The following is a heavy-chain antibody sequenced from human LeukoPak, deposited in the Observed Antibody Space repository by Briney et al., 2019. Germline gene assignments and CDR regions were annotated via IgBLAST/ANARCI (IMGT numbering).Heavy chain of an antibody. V-gene: IGHV3-21*01. J-gene: IGHJ4*02. CDR2: ISSSSSYI. Sequence: PGGSLRLSCAASGFTFSSYAMSWVRQAPGKGLEWVSSISSSSSYIYYADSVKGRFTISRDNAKNSLYLQMNSLRAEDTAVYYCARGPSPADYWGQGTLVTVSS. CDR1: GFTFSSYA. CDR3: ARGPSPADY.